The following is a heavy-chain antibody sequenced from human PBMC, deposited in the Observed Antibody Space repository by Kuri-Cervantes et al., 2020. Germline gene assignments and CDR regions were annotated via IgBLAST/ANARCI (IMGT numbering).Heavy chain of an antibody. V-gene: IGHV3-15*01. J-gene: IGHJ4*02. CDR3: TSDVMGGYSDSFDY. D-gene: IGHD5-18*01. CDR1: GFSFTNAW. CDR2: IKSKTDNATT. Sequence: GGSLRLSCVASGFSFTNAWMSWVRQAPGKGLQWVGRIKSKTDNATTDYAAPVKGRFAISRVDSKNTLYLYMSSLKIDDTGVYYCTSDVMGGYSDSFDYWGLGTLVTVSS.